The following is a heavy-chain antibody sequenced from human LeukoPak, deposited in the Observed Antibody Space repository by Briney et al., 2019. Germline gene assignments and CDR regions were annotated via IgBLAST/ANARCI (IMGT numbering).Heavy chain of an antibody. CDR2: IYTSGST. J-gene: IGHJ4*02. CDR3: ARSEGLFDY. Sequence: SEPLSLLCSVSGGSISRYYWSWIPQPAGKGLEWIGRIYTSGSTNYIPSLKSRVTMSVDTSKNQFSLRLSSVTAADTAVYYCARSEGLFDYWGQGTLVTVSS. CDR1: GGSISRYY. D-gene: IGHD3-3*01. V-gene: IGHV4-4*07.